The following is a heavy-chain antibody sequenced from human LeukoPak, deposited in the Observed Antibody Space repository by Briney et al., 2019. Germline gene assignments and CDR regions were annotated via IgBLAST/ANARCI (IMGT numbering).Heavy chain of an antibody. V-gene: IGHV4-61*02. CDR3: ARRVGWNAFDI. Sequence: SQTLSLTCTVSGGSITGGNYDWSWVRQPAGKGLEWIGRIYTSGSTNYNPSLKSRVAISLDTSKNQVSLKLISVTAADTAIYYCARRVGWNAFDIRGQGTVVTVSS. J-gene: IGHJ3*02. CDR1: GGSITGGNYD. D-gene: IGHD1-26*01. CDR2: IYTSGST.